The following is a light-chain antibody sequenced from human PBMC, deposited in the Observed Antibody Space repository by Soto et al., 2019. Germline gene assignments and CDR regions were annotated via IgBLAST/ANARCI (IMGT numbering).Light chain of an antibody. J-gene: IGLJ2*01. CDR2: DAN. CDR1: SSDVGGYKY. Sequence: QSAPTQPASVSGSPGQSITISCTGTSSDVGGYKYVSWYQHHPGKAPKLMIYDANNRPAGVSNRFSGSKSGNTAALTISGLQAEDEADYYCSSYTNNNTMVFGGGTKLTVL. V-gene: IGLV2-14*03. CDR3: SSYTNNNTMV.